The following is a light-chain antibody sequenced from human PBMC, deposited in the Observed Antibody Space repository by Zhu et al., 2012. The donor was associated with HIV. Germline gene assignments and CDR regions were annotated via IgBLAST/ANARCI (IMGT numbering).Light chain of an antibody. CDR1: QSVSSNY. Sequence: EIVLTQSPGTLSLSPGERATLSCRASQSVSSNYLAWYQQKPGQAPRLLIYGASSRATGIPDRFSGSGSGTDFTLTITRLEPEDFAVYYCQQYAKLPLTFGPGTKVDIK. CDR3: QQYAKLPLT. J-gene: IGKJ3*01. V-gene: IGKV3-20*01. CDR2: GAS.